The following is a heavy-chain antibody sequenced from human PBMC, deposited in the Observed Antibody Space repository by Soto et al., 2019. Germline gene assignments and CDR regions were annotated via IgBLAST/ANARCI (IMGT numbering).Heavy chain of an antibody. V-gene: IGHV4-4*02. J-gene: IGHJ4*02. D-gene: IGHD6-19*01. Sequence: QVQLQESGPGLVKPSGTLSLTCAVSGGSITSSNWWSWVRQSPGKGLEWIGEIYHSGTTTYTPSLRSRLTTSVDKSQNQFPQNRNSGPAADTAVYYCAKRSVAGILDYWGQGTLVTVCS. CDR3: AKRSVAGILDY. CDR1: GGSITSSNW. CDR2: IYHSGTT.